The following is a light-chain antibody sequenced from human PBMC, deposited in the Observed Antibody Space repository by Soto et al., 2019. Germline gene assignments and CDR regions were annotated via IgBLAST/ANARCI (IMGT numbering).Light chain of an antibody. Sequence: QSVLTQPPSVSGAPGQRVTISCTGSSSNIGAGHDVHWYQQLPGTAPKLLIYGNSNRPSGVPDRFSGSKSGTSASLAITGLQAEYEADYYCQSYDSSLSGSKFGGGTKVTVL. J-gene: IGLJ2*01. CDR3: QSYDSSLSGSK. CDR2: GNS. V-gene: IGLV1-40*01. CDR1: SSNIGAGHD.